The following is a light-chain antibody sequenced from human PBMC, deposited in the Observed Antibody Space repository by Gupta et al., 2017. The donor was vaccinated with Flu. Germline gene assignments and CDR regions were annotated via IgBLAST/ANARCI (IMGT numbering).Light chain of an antibody. CDR2: DAS. CDR1: QDISNY. Sequence: EIQMTQSPASLSVSVGDRATITCQASQDISNYLTWYQQKPGKAPKLLIYDASHLETGVPSKLSGSGSGTDFTFTIRTPEHEDMITYYSKEYDNPTRIYTFGQGTKLEIK. V-gene: IGKV1-33*01. J-gene: IGKJ2*01. CDR3: KEYDNPTRIYT.